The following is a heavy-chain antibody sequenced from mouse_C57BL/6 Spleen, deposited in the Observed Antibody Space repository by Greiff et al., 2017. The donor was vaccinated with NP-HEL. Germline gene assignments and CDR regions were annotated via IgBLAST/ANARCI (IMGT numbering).Heavy chain of an antibody. D-gene: IGHD3-3*01. CDR2: IDPETGGT. V-gene: IGHV1-15*01. Sequence: VQLQQSGAELVRPGASVTLSCKASGYTFTDYEMHWVKQTPVHGLEWIGAIDPETGGTAYNQKFKGKAILTADKSSSTAYMELRSLTSEDSAVYYCTRRAPYYAMDYWGQGTSVTVSS. CDR1: GYTFTDYE. CDR3: TRRAPYYAMDY. J-gene: IGHJ4*01.